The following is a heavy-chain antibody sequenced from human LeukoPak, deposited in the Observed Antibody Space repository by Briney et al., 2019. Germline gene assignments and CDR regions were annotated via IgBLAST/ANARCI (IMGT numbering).Heavy chain of an antibody. D-gene: IGHD3-10*01. CDR2: ISGSGGST. CDR1: GFTFSSYA. V-gene: IGHV3-23*01. CDR3: AKRGGSGSYNLYYFDY. J-gene: IGHJ4*02. Sequence: TGGSLRLSCAASGFTFSSYAMSWVRQASGKGLEWVSAISGSGGSTYYADSVKGRFTISRDNSKNTLYLQMNSLRAEDTAVYYCAKRGGSGSYNLYYFDYWGQGTLVTVSS.